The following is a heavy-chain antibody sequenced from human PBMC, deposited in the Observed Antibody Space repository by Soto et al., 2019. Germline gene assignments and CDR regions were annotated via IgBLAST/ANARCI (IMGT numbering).Heavy chain of an antibody. Sequence: QVQLVESGGGVVQPGRSLRLSCAASGFTFSSYGMHWVRQAPGKGLEWVAVVWYDGSNKYYADSVKGRFTISRDNSKNTLYLQMNSLRDEDTAVYYCATSTIFAAWAIDYWGQGTLVTVSS. CDR2: VWYDGSNK. CDR3: ATSTIFAAWAIDY. J-gene: IGHJ4*02. V-gene: IGHV3-33*01. CDR1: GFTFSSYG. D-gene: IGHD3-3*01.